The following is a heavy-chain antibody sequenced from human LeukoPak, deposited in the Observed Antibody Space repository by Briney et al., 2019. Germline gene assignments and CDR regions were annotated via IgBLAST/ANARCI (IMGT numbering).Heavy chain of an antibody. CDR2: IYHSGST. V-gene: IGHV4-38-2*01. Sequence: PSETLSLTCAVSGYSISSGYYWGWIRQPPGKGLEWIWSIYHSGSTYYNPSLKSRVTISVDTSKNQFPLKLSSMTGADTAVDYCAGTGKQTKVLNWFDPWGQGTLVTVSS. D-gene: IGHD4-11*01. CDR1: GYSISSGYY. CDR3: AGTGKQTKVLNWFDP. J-gene: IGHJ5*02.